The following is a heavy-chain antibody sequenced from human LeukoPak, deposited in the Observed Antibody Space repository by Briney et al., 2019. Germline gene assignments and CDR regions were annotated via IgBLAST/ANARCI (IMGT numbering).Heavy chain of an antibody. J-gene: IGHJ3*02. CDR3: ARAPEYYYGSGSYYAFDI. CDR2: IIPIFGTA. CDR1: GGTFSSYA. Sequence: WASVKVSCKASGGTFSSYAISWVGQAPGQGLEWMGGIIPIFGTANYAQKFQGRVTITTDESTSTAYMELSSLRSEDTAVYYCARAPEYYYGSGSYYAFDIWGQGTMVTVSS. V-gene: IGHV1-69*05. D-gene: IGHD3-10*01.